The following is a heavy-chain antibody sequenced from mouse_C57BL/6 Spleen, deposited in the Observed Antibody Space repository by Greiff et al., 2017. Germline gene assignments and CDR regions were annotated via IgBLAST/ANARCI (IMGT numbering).Heavy chain of an antibody. V-gene: IGHV3-1*01. CDR1: GYSITSGYD. J-gene: IGHJ4*01. CDR3: ARGGYYYAMDY. CDR2: ISYSGST. Sequence: EVKLMESGPGMVKPSQSLSLTCTVTGYSITSGYDWQWIRHFPGNKLEWMGYISYSGSTNYNSSLKSRISITHDTSKNHFFLKLNSVTTEDTATYYCARGGYYYAMDYWGQGTSVTVSS.